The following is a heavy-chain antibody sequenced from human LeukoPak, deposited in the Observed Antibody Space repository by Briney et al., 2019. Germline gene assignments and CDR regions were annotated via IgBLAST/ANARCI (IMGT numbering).Heavy chain of an antibody. CDR2: INPHGGAT. J-gene: IGHJ4*02. CDR1: GSSFTAYY. D-gene: IGHD6-19*01. CDR3: AKTGWFSDYKTQVAVAGVHFDY. Sequence: ASVKVSCKASGSSFTAYYLHWGRQAPGQGLEWMGWINPHGGATQYAQKFQGGVTMTSDTSISTAYMELNSLRSDDAATSYSAKTGWFSDYKTQVAVAGVHFDYWGQGTLVTVSS. V-gene: IGHV1-2*02.